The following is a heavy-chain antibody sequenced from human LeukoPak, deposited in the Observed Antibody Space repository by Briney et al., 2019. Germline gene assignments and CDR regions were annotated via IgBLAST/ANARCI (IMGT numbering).Heavy chain of an antibody. V-gene: IGHV4-59*01. D-gene: IGHD2-2*01. CDR1: GGSISSYY. CDR3: ARLPAHPYYFDY. Sequence: PTETLSLTCHVSGGSISSYYWNWIRQPPGKGLEWIGYIYSSGSTNDNPSLKSRVTISVDTSKNQFSLKLSSVTAADTAVYYCARLPAHPYYFDYWGQGTLVTVSS. J-gene: IGHJ4*02. CDR2: IYSSGST.